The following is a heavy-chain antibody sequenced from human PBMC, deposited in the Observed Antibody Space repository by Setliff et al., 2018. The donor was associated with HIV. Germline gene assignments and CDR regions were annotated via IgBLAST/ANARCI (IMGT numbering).Heavy chain of an antibody. CDR1: GESFSAYY. CDR3: ARLRRSSGWSFDY. Sequence: SETLSLTCAVYGESFSAYYWSWIRQPPGKGLEWIGQINHSGRTNYNPSLKTRVSISIDTSKNQFSLKLTSVTAADSAVYYCARLRRSSGWSFDYWAQGTLVTVSS. V-gene: IGHV4-34*01. CDR2: INHSGRT. D-gene: IGHD6-19*01. J-gene: IGHJ4*02.